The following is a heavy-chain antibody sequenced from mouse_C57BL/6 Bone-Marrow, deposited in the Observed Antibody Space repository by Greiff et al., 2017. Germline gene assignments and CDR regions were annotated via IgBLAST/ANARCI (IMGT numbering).Heavy chain of an antibody. V-gene: IGHV2-5*01. Sequence: QVQLKESGPGLVQPSQSLSITCTVSGFSLTRYGVHWVRQSPGKGLEWLGVIWRGGSTDYNAAFMSRLSITKDNSKSQVFFKMNSLQADDTAIYYCAKNRAYGNFYFDYWGQGTTLTVSS. CDR2: IWRGGST. J-gene: IGHJ2*01. D-gene: IGHD2-1*01. CDR1: GFSLTRYG. CDR3: AKNRAYGNFYFDY.